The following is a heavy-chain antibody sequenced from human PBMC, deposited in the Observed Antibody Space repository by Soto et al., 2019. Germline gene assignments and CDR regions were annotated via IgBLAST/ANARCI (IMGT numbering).Heavy chain of an antibody. CDR3: ARDPLGYSSSNFFDQ. D-gene: IGHD6-6*01. J-gene: IGHJ4*02. CDR1: GSSVSSGSHY. V-gene: IGHV4-61*01. Sequence: QVQLQESGPGLVKPSETLSVTCSVSGSSVSSGSHYWSWIRQSPVKGLEWIGFIYYRVSTNYNPSLKSRVTISVDTSTNQFSLTVSSVTAADTAVYFCARDPLGYSSSNFFDQWGQGTLVNVSS. CDR2: IYYRVST.